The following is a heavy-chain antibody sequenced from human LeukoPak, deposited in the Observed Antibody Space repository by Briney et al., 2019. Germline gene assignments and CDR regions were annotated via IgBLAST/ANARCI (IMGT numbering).Heavy chain of an antibody. D-gene: IGHD6-19*01. J-gene: IGHJ4*02. Sequence: GESLRLSCAASGFTYDNYAMHWVRQAPGKGLEWVSGISWNSGSIGYADSVKGRFTISRDNAKNSLYLQMNSLRAEDMALYYCAKDLSSGWFRGTFDYWGQGTLVTVSS. CDR1: GFTYDNYA. V-gene: IGHV3-9*03. CDR3: AKDLSSGWFRGTFDY. CDR2: ISWNSGSI.